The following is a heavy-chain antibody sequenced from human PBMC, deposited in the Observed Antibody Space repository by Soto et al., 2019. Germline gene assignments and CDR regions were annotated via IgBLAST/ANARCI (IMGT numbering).Heavy chain of an antibody. V-gene: IGHV3-66*01. D-gene: IGHD3-10*01. Sequence: EVQVVESGGGLVQPGGSLRLSCAASGFTVSSNYMSWVRQTPGKGLEWVSLTYSGGVTVYADSVQGRFTVSRDNYRNTLYLQMNSLRAEDTAVYFCARDFGSDATGYYGMDVWGQGTTVTVSS. J-gene: IGHJ6*02. CDR1: GFTVSSNY. CDR3: ARDFGSDATGYYGMDV. CDR2: TYSGGVT.